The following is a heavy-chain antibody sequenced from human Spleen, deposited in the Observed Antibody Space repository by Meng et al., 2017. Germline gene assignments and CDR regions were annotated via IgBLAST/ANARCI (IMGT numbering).Heavy chain of an antibody. J-gene: IGHJ4*02. CDR1: GFTFSTYS. D-gene: IGHD3-10*01. CDR3: ARAYKLPFDY. V-gene: IGHV3-21*01. CDR2: ISRSSSYI. Sequence: GEFPKISCTASGFTFSTYSMNRVRQAPGKGLEWVSSISRSSSYIYYADSVKGRFTISRDNARNSLYLQMNSLRAEDTAIYYCARAYKLPFDYWGQGTLVTVSS.